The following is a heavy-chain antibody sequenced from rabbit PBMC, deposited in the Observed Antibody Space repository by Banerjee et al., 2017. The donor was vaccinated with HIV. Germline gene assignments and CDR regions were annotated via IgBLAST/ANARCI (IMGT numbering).Heavy chain of an antibody. CDR1: GFSFSSSYW. D-gene: IGHD6-1*01. J-gene: IGHJ4*01. CDR3: ARVSHGVIGWNFNL. V-gene: IGHV1S45*01. Sequence: QEQLEESGGDLVKPEGSLTITCTASGFSFSSSYWICWVRQAPGKGLEWIACIYGGDSGSTRYATWAKGRFTISKTSSTTVTLQMTSLTAADTATYFCARVSHGVIGWNFNLWGPGTLVTVS. CDR2: IYGGDSGST.